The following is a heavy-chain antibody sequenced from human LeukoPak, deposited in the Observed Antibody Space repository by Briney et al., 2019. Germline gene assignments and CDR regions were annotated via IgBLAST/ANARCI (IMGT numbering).Heavy chain of an antibody. Sequence: QSGGSLRLSCAASGFTFSSYAMSWVRQAPGKGLEWVSAISGSGGSTYYADSVKGRFTISRDNSKNTLYLQMNSLRAEDTAVYYCAKGYYDVLTAPPRTASTTYYMDVWGKGTTVTVSS. CDR3: AKGYYDVLTAPPRTASTTYYMDV. V-gene: IGHV3-23*01. CDR1: GFTFSSYA. J-gene: IGHJ6*03. CDR2: ISGSGGST. D-gene: IGHD3-9*01.